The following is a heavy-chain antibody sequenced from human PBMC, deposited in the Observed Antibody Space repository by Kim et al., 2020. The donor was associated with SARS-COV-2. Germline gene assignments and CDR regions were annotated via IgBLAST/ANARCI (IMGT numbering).Heavy chain of an antibody. CDR3: ATSERDYYDFWSGYRDAFDI. D-gene: IGHD3-3*01. CDR1: GYTFTSYA. Sequence: ASVKVSCKASGYTFTSYAMNWVRQAPGQGLEWMGWINTNTGNPTYAQGFTGRFVFSLDTSVSTAYLQISSLKAEDTAVYYCATSERDYYDFWSGYRDAFDIWGQGTMVTVSS. J-gene: IGHJ3*02. V-gene: IGHV7-4-1*02. CDR2: INTNTGNP.